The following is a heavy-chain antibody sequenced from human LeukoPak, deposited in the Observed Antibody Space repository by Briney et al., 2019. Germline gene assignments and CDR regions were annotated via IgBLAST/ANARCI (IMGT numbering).Heavy chain of an antibody. CDR1: GFTFSSYW. CDR2: INTDGSST. J-gene: IGHJ4*02. CDR3: AAQYYDFWSGYSPFDY. V-gene: IGHV3-74*01. Sequence: GGSLRLSCAASGFTFSSYWMHWVRHAPGKGLVWVSRINTDGSSTSYADSVKGRFTISRDNAKNTLYLQMNSLRAEDTAVYYCAAQYYDFWSGYSPFDYWGQGTLVTVSS. D-gene: IGHD3-3*01.